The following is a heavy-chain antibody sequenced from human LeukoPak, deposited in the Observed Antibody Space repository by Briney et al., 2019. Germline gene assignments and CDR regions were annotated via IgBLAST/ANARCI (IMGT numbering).Heavy chain of an antibody. V-gene: IGHV3-30-3*01. D-gene: IGHD3-10*01. CDR2: ISYDGSNK. J-gene: IGHJ6*02. CDR3: ARAPLRGGPMDV. Sequence: GGSLRLSCAVSGFTFSSYAMHWVRQAPGKGLEWVAVISYDGSNKYYADSVKGRFTISRDNSKNTLYLQMNSLRAEDTAVYYCARAPLRGGPMDVWGQGTTVTVSS. CDR1: GFTFSSYA.